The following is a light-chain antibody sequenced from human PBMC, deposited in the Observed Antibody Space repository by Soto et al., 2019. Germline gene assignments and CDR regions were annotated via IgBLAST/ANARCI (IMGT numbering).Light chain of an antibody. CDR2: DVT. CDR1: SSDVGGYNF. V-gene: IGLV2-11*01. CDR3: CSYAGTYTLWV. Sequence: QSVLTQPRSVSGSPGQSVTISCTGTSSDVGGYNFVSWYQQSPGKAPKLIIYDVTKRPSGVPDRFSGSKSGNTASLTISGLQAEDEADYYCCSYAGTYTLWVFGGGTKPPS. J-gene: IGLJ3*02.